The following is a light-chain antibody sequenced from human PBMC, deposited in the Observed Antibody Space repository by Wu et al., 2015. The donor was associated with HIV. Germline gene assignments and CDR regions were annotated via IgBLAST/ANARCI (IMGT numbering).Light chain of an antibody. CDR3: QEYGSSPPT. CDR1: ESMSSTY. J-gene: IGKJ3*01. V-gene: IGKV3-20*01. CDR2: GAS. Sequence: DIVLTQSPGTLSLSPGERATLSCRASESMSSTYLAWYQQKPGQAPRLLIYGASSRATGIPDRFSGSGSGTDFTLTISRLEPEDFAVYYCQEYGSSPPTFGPGTKVDIK.